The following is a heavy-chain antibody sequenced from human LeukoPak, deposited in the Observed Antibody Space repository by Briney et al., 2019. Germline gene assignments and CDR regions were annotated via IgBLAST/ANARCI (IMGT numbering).Heavy chain of an antibody. V-gene: IGHV4-39*01. Sequence: PSETLSLTCTVSGGSISSSSYYWGWIRQPPGKGLEWIGSIYYSGSTYYNPSLKSRVTISVDTSKNQFSLNLSSVTAADTAVYYCARGQNDYWGQGTLVTVSS. J-gene: IGHJ4*02. CDR1: GGSISSSSYY. CDR3: ARGQNDY. CDR2: IYYSGST.